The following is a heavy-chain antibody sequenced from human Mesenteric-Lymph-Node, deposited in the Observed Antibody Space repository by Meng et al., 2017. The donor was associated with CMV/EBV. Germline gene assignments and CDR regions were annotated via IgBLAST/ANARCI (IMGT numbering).Heavy chain of an antibody. V-gene: IGHV3-11*04. CDR1: GFTFSDYY. Sequence: LKISCAASGFTFSDYYMSWIRQAPGKGLEWVSYISSSGSTIYYADSVKGRFTISRDNAKNTVYLQMNSLGAEDTAVYYCARRANYDSRAFDIWGQGTMVTVSS. CDR2: ISSSGSTI. D-gene: IGHD3-3*01. CDR3: ARRANYDSRAFDI. J-gene: IGHJ3*02.